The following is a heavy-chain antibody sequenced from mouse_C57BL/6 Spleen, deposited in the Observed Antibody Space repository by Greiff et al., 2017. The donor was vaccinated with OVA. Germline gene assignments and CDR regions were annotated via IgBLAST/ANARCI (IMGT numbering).Heavy chain of an antibody. V-gene: IGHV1-64*01. CDR2: IHPNSGST. CDR3: ARKGVYYDYEWAMDY. J-gene: IGHJ4*01. CDR1: GYTFTSYW. D-gene: IGHD2-4*01. Sequence: QVQLKQPGAELVKPGASVKLSCKASGYTFTSYWMHWVKQRPGQGLEWIGMIHPNSGSTNYNEKFKSKATLTVDKSSSTAYMQLSSLTSEDSAVYYCARKGVYYDYEWAMDYWGQGTSVTVSS.